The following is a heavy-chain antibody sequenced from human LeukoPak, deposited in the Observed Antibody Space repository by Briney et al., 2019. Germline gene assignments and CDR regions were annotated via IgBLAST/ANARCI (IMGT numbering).Heavy chain of an antibody. CDR1: GGSFSGYY. CDR2: INHSGST. Sequence: SETLPLTCAVSGGSFSGYYWSWIRQPPGKGLEWIGEINHSGSTNYNPSLKSRVTISVHTSKNQFSLKLSSVTAADTAVYYCARVHRIAARSRYYFDYWGQGSLVTVSS. J-gene: IGHJ4*02. D-gene: IGHD6-6*01. CDR3: ARVHRIAARSRYYFDY. V-gene: IGHV4-34*01.